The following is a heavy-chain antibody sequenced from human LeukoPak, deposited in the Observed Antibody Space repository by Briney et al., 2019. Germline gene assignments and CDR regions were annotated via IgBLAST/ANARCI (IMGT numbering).Heavy chain of an antibody. V-gene: IGHV3-21*01. CDR3: ASWVLLSGASGYSYGYDY. Sequence: GGSLRLSCAASGFTFSSYSMNWVRQAPGKGLERVSSISSSSSYIYYADSVKGRFTISRDNAKNSLYLQMNSLRAEDTAVYYCASWVLLSGASGYSYGYDYWGQGTLVTVSS. CDR1: GFTFSSYS. D-gene: IGHD5-18*01. J-gene: IGHJ4*02. CDR2: ISSSSSYI.